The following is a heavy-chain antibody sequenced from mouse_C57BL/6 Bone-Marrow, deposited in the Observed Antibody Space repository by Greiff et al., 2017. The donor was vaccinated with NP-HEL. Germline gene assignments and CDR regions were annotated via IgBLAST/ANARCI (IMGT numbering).Heavy chain of an antibody. Sequence: EVQLQQSGAELVRPGASVKLSCTASGFNIKDDYMHWVKQRPEQGLEWIGWIDPENGDTEYASKFQGKATITADTSSNTAYLQLSSLTSEDTAVYYCTTPLLYDNWRFAYWGQGTLVTVSA. CDR3: TTPLLYDNWRFAY. CDR2: IDPENGDT. CDR1: GFNIKDDY. V-gene: IGHV14-4*01. D-gene: IGHD2-1*01. J-gene: IGHJ3*01.